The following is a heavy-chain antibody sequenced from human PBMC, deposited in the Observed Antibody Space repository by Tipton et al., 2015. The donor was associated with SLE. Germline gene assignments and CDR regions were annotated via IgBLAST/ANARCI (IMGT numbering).Heavy chain of an antibody. J-gene: IGHJ3*02. V-gene: IGHV4-59*11. Sequence: TLSLTCTVSGGSISSHSWRWIRQPPGKGLEWFGYIYYSGSTNYNPSLKSRVTISVDTSKNQFSLKLSSVTAADTAVYYCARAPGETDAFDIWGQGTMVTVSS. CDR2: IYYSGST. D-gene: IGHD3-10*01. CDR3: ARAPGETDAFDI. CDR1: GGSISSHS.